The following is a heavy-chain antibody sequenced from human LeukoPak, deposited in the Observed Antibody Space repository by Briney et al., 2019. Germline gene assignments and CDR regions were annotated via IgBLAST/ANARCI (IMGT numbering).Heavy chain of an antibody. J-gene: IGHJ3*02. D-gene: IGHD3-3*01. CDR1: GGSISSYY. CDR3: ARGARLRFLEWYHPGAFDI. Sequence: SETLSLTCTVSGGSISSYYWSWIRQPPGKGLEWIGEINHSGSTNYNPSLKSRVTISVDTSKNQFSLKLSSVTAADTAVYYCARGARLRFLEWYHPGAFDIWGQGTMVTVSS. CDR2: INHSGST. V-gene: IGHV4-34*01.